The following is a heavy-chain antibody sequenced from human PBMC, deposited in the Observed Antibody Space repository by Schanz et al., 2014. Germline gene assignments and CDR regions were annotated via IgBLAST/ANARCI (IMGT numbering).Heavy chain of an antibody. Sequence: QVQLQESGPGLVKPSETLSLTCTVSGGSISSHFWSWIRQPPGKGLEWIGYMYHSGSSNYNPSLKSRVTISVDTSKNSFSLKMTSLTAVDTAVYFCARVGGGILTSWYSLDSWGQGTLVTVSS. D-gene: IGHD2-8*02. CDR2: MYHSGSS. J-gene: IGHJ4*02. CDR3: ARVGGGILTSWYSLDS. V-gene: IGHV4-59*11. CDR1: GGSISSHF.